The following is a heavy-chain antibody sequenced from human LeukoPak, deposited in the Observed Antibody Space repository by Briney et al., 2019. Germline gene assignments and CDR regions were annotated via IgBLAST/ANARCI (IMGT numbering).Heavy chain of an antibody. J-gene: IGHJ4*02. CDR2: IYYSGSS. D-gene: IGHD2-21*02. V-gene: IGHV4-31*03. Sequence: SETLSLTCTVSGGSISSSSYYWGWIRQHPGEGLEWIGYIYYSGSSYYNPSLKSRVSTSVDTSKNQFSLKLSSVTAADTAMYYCARCVGGRACYSDYWGQGTLVTVSS. CDR3: ARCVGGRACYSDY. CDR1: GGSISSSSYY.